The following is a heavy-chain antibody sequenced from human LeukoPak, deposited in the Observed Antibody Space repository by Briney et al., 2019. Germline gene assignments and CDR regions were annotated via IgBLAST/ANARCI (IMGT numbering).Heavy chain of an antibody. CDR3: AARAIAARPHYLDY. Sequence: PGGSLRLSCAASGFTFSRFWMSWVRQAPGKGLEWVANINQDGSEKYYVDSVKGRSTISRDNAKNSLHLQMNSLRAEDTAVYYCAARAIAARPHYLDYWGQGTLVTVSS. CDR2: INQDGSEK. V-gene: IGHV3-7*01. J-gene: IGHJ4*02. D-gene: IGHD6-6*01. CDR1: GFTFSRFW.